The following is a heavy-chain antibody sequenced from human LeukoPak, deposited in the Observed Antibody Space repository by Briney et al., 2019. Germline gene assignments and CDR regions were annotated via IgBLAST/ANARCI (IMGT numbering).Heavy chain of an antibody. CDR3: ARVSMIVRSNWFDP. D-gene: IGHD3-22*01. V-gene: IGHV3-23*01. CDR2: ISGSGGST. Sequence: GGSLRLSCAASGFTFSSYGKHWVCQAPGQGLEWVPAISGSGGSTYYADSVKGRFTISRDNSKNTLYLQMNSLRAEDTAVYYCARVSMIVRSNWFDPWGQGTLVTVSS. CDR1: GFTFSSYG. J-gene: IGHJ5*02.